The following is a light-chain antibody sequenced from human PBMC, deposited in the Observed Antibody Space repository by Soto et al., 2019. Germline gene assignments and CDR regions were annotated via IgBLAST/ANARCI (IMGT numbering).Light chain of an antibody. J-gene: IGKJ1*01. CDR3: QQYSSSAT. Sequence: DIVMTQTPLSLSVTPGQPASISCKSIQSLLHSDEKTYFYWYLQKPGKAPXILIYGASSLEGGVPSRFSGSGSGTDFTLTIRSLKPDDFATYYCQQYSSSATFGQGTQVEIK. CDR1: QSLLHSDEKTY. CDR2: GAS. V-gene: IGKV2-29*03.